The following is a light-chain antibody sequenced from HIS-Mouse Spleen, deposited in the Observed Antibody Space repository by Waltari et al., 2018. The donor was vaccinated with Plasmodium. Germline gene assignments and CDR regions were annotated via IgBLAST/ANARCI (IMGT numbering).Light chain of an antibody. CDR1: SSDVGGYNY. CDR3: SSYTSSSTLEV. V-gene: IGLV2-14*03. J-gene: IGLJ3*02. Sequence: QSALTQPASVSGSPGQSITISCTGTSSDVGGYNYVSWYQQHPAKAPKPMIYDVRNRPSGVSNRFSGSKSGNTATLTISGLQAEDEADYYCSSYTSSSTLEVFGGGTKLTVL. CDR2: DVR.